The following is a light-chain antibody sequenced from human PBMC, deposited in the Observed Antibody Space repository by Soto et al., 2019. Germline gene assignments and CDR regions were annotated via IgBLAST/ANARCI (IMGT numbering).Light chain of an antibody. V-gene: IGLV3-21*02. Sequence: SSALTQPLSVSVAPGPTARITCGGNNIGTKGGHWYQQKPGQAPVLVVYDNDDRPSGITERFSGSNSVNTAILTSSRLEAADKADYFSLLWYSSSAFGAGFGSGT. CDR2: DND. CDR1: NIGTKG. CDR3: LLWYSSSAFGAG. J-gene: IGLJ1*01.